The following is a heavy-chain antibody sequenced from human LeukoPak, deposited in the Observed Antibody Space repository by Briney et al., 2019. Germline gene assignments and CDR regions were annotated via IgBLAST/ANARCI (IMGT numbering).Heavy chain of an antibody. CDR2: INWSGGST. V-gene: IGHV3-20*04. J-gene: IGHJ4*02. CDR3: ARAPITSPFYFDY. CDR1: GFAFDEHG. D-gene: IGHD2-2*01. Sequence: GGSLRLSCTASGFAFDEHGMSWVRHVPGKGLERVSGINWSGGSTGYADPLRGRFTISRDNAKNSLYLQMDSLRAEDTALYYCARAPITSPFYFDYWGQGTLVTVSS.